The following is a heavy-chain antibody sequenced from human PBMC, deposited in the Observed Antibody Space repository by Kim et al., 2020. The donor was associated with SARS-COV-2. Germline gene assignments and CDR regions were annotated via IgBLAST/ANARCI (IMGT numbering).Heavy chain of an antibody. V-gene: IGHV5-10-1*01. CDR3: ARLSSTLFDY. CDR2: YN. J-gene: IGHJ4*02. D-gene: IGHD6-6*01. Sequence: YNNYRPSFQGHVTISVDKSISTAYLQWSSLKASDTAFYYCARLSSTLFDYWGQGTLVTVSS.